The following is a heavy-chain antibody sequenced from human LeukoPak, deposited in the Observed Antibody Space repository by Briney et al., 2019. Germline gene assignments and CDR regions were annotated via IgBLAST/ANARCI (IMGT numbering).Heavy chain of an antibody. Sequence: GESLKISCKGSGYSITSYWIAWVRQMPGKGLEWMGIIYPGDSDTTYSPSFQGQVTISADKSISTAYLQWSSLKASDTAMYFCASRRSSTLIAYGGQGTLVTVSS. CDR3: ASRRSSTLIAY. CDR1: GYSITSYW. V-gene: IGHV5-51*01. J-gene: IGHJ4*02. D-gene: IGHD2-2*01. CDR2: IYPGDSDT.